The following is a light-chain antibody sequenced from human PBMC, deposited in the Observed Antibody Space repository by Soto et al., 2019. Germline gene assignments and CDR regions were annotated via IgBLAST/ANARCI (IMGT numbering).Light chain of an antibody. J-gene: IGKJ5*01. CDR3: QQYGSSPL. V-gene: IGKV3-20*01. CDR1: QSVSSSY. Sequence: EIVLTQSPGTLSLSPGERATLSCRASQSVSSSYLAWYQQKPGQAPRLLIYGASSRATGIPDRFSGSGSGTDFTLTISRLGPEDFAVYYCQQYGSSPLFGQGTLLEIK. CDR2: GAS.